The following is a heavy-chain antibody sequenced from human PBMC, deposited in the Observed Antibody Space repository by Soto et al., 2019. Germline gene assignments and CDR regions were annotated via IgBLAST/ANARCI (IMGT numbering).Heavy chain of an antibody. CDR3: ARESFEGIISSSFDY. V-gene: IGHV3-30*04. CDR1: GFTFSSYA. CDR2: ISYDGSNK. Sequence: GGSLRLSCAASGFTFSSYAMHWVRQAPGKGLEWVAVISYDGSNKYYADSVKGRFTISRDNSKNTLYLQMNSLRAEDTAVYYCARESFEGIISSSFDYWGQGTLVTVSS. D-gene: IGHD6-6*01. J-gene: IGHJ4*02.